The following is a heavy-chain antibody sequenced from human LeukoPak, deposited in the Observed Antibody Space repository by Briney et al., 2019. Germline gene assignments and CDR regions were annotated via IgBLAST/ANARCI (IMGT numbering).Heavy chain of an antibody. Sequence: SVKVSFKASGGTFNSYAISWVRQAPGQRPEWMGGIIPICGTANHALKFQGRVTITADESTGTAYMERSSLRSEDTSVYYCARGRQELGPYGGNPIYASDIWGQGRMVTVS. V-gene: IGHV1-69*01. J-gene: IGHJ3*02. CDR2: IIPICGTA. D-gene: IGHD4-23*01. CDR1: GGTFNSYA. CDR3: ARGRQELGPYGGNPIYASDI.